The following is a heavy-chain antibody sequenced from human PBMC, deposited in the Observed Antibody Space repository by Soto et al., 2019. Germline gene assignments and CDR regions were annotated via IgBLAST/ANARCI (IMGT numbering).Heavy chain of an antibody. V-gene: IGHV1-8*01. CDR2: MNPSTVNT. D-gene: IGHD6-19*01. Sequence: ASVKVSCKASGYTFTSYDIIWVRQVTGQGLEWMVWMNPSTVNTVSAEKLQGRLTMTRNFSISTVYMELSSLSFEDTAVYYCARGRIIVAGGFDPWGQGTLVTVSS. J-gene: IGHJ5*02. CDR3: ARGRIIVAGGFDP. CDR1: GYTFTSYD.